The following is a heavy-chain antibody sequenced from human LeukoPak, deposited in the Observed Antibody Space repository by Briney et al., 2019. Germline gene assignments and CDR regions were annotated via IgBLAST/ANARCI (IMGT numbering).Heavy chain of an antibody. V-gene: IGHV3-49*04. Sequence: PGRSLRLSCSGSGFTFGDYGMSWVRQAPGKGLQWVGLIRSKAYGETREYAASVKGRFAISRDDSKSIAYLQMDSLTTEDTAVYYCTRGVYNSDSYSFWGQGTLVTVSS. CDR3: TRGVYNSDSYSF. D-gene: IGHD6-19*01. CDR2: IRSKAYGETR. J-gene: IGHJ4*02. CDR1: GFTFGDYG.